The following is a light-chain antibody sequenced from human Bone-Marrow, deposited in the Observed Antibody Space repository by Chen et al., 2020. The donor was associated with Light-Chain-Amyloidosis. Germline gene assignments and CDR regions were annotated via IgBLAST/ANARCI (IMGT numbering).Light chain of an antibody. CDR1: QTISSNY. Sequence: EIVLTQSPGTLSLSPGEGANLPCRASQTISSNYLTWYQQKFGQAPRLLIYGSSSRATGIPDRCTGSGSGTDFTLTINRLEPEGFAMYYCKQYGTSPLTFGGGTKVEIK. CDR3: KQYGTSPLT. J-gene: IGKJ4*01. CDR2: GSS. V-gene: IGKV3-20*01.